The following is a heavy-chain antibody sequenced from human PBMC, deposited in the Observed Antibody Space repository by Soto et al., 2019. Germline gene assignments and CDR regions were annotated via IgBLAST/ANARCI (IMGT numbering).Heavy chain of an antibody. V-gene: IGHV3-30*03. CDR1: GFTFSSYG. J-gene: IGHJ4*02. Sequence: PGGSLRLSCAASGFTFSSYGIHWVRQAPGKGLEWVAVISHDGSKTNYADYVKGRFTISRDNSKDTVYLQMNSLRAEDTAVYYCARDSSSYWGQGTLVTVS. CDR2: ISHDGSKT. D-gene: IGHD6-13*01. CDR3: ARDSSSY.